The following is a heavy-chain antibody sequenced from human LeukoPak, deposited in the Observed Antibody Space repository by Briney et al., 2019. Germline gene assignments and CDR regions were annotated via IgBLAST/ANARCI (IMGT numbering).Heavy chain of an antibody. Sequence: GGSLRLSCAASGFPLTTYWMSWVRQAPGKGLEWVSTITGIVNSTFYADSVKGRFTISRDHSKNTLYLQMNSLRAEDTAVYYCAKGRGYCSGGSCYSDYWGQGTLVTVSS. CDR2: ITGIVNST. CDR3: AKGRGYCSGGSCYSDY. CDR1: GFPLTTYW. J-gene: IGHJ4*02. V-gene: IGHV3-23*01. D-gene: IGHD2-15*01.